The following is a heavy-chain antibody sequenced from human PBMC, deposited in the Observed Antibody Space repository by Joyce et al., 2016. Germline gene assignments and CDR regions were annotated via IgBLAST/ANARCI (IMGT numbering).Heavy chain of an antibody. D-gene: IGHD4-17*01. CDR1: GGSIRTSSYF. CDR3: ARSGSYGLWYFDL. V-gene: IGHV4-39*01. J-gene: IGHJ2*01. Sequence: QQQLQESGPGLVKPSETLSLTCIVSGGSIRTSSYFWGWIRQPPGKGLEWLGSIYFSGKNYQNPSLKSRVIISVDTSKNQFSLKLSSVTAADTAVYYCARSGSYGLWYFDLWGRGTLVSVSS. CDR2: IYFSGKN.